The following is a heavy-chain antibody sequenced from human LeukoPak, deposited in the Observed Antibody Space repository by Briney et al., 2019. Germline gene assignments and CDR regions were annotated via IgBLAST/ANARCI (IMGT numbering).Heavy chain of an antibody. D-gene: IGHD3-3*01. CDR2: INHSGNT. J-gene: IGHJ4*02. Sequence: SETLSLTCTVSGGSIHSYYWSWIRQPPGKGLEWIGYINHSGNTNYNPSLKSRVTISVDTSKNQFSLKLTSVTAADTAVYYCAREERYYDFWRGLGDWGQGTLVTVSS. V-gene: IGHV4-59*13. CDR1: GGSIHSYY. CDR3: AREERYYDFWRGLGD.